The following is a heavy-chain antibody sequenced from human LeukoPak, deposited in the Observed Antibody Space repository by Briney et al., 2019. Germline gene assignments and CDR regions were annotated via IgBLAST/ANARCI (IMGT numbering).Heavy chain of an antibody. Sequence: SETLSLTCTVSGYSISSGYYWGWIRPPPGKGLEWIGSIYHSGSTYYNPSLKSRVTISVDTSKNQFSLKLSSVTAADTAVYYCARGDPSSWDNYYFDYWGQGTLVTVSS. J-gene: IGHJ4*02. CDR2: IYHSGST. D-gene: IGHD6-13*01. CDR3: ARGDPSSWDNYYFDY. V-gene: IGHV4-38-2*02. CDR1: GYSISSGYY.